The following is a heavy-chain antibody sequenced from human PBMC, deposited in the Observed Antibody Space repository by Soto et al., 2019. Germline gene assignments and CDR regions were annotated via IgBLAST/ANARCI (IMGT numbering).Heavy chain of an antibody. CDR2: INGGSSST. D-gene: IGHD3-22*01. Sequence: HPGGSLRLSCAASGFTFSNYAMSWVRQAPGKGLEWVSTINGGSSSTYYADSVKGRFTISRDSSKNTLYLRMNSLRAEDTAVYYCAKNHGVDSSGYYSWYFDLWGRGTLVTVSS. V-gene: IGHV3-23*01. CDR3: AKNHGVDSSGYYSWYFDL. J-gene: IGHJ2*01. CDR1: GFTFSNYA.